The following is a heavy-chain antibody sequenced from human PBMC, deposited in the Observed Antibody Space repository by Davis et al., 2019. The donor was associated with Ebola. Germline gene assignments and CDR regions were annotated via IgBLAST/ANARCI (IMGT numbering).Heavy chain of an antibody. V-gene: IGHV3-23*01. CDR3: AKEDCSSTSCRYYYYYYMDV. D-gene: IGHD2-2*01. J-gene: IGHJ6*03. CDR1: GFTFSSYA. CDR2: ISGSGGST. Sequence: PGGSLRLSCAASGFTFSSYAMSWVRQAPGKGLEWVSAISGSGGSTYYADSVKGRFTISRDNSKNTLYLQMNSLRAEDTAVYYCAKEDCSSTSCRYYYYYYMDVWGKGTTVTVSS.